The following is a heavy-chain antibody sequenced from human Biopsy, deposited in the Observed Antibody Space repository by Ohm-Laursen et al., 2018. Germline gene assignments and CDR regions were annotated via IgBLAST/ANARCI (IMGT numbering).Heavy chain of an antibody. V-gene: IGHV3-72*01. CDR1: GFSFSDNY. Sequence: SLRLSCSASGFSFSDNYMDWVRQAPGKGLEWVGRIRDKANSYTTDYAASVKGRFTISRDDSKNSLYLQMSSLKTEDTALYYCARAGRYCSGGGCYSWFDSWGQGTLATVSS. CDR3: ARAGRYCSGGGCYSWFDS. D-gene: IGHD2-15*01. CDR2: IRDKANSYTT. J-gene: IGHJ5*01.